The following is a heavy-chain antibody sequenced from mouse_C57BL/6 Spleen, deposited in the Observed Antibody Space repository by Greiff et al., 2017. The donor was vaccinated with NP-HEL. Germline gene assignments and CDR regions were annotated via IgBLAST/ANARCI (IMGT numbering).Heavy chain of an antibody. CDR1: GYTFTDYD. J-gene: IGHJ1*03. D-gene: IGHD2-1*01. CDR2: IDPETGGT. Sequence: VQLQQSGAELVRPGASVTLSCKASGYTFTDYDMPWVKQTPVHGLEWIGAIDPETGGTAYNQKFKGKAILTADKSSSTAYMELRSLTSEDSAVYYGTREGGNYEYGDVGGTGTTVTVSS. V-gene: IGHV1-15*01. CDR3: TREGGNYEYGDV.